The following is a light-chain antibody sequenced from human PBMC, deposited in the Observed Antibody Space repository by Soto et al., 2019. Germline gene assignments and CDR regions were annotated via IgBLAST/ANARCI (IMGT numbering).Light chain of an antibody. CDR1: TGAVTSVSY. V-gene: IGLV7-43*01. J-gene: IGLJ3*02. Sequence: QTVVTQEPSLTVSPGGTVTLTCASSTGAVTSVSYPNWVQQKPGQAPRALIYSTSNSHSWTPARFSGSLLGGKAALTLSGVQPEDEAVYYCLLYFGSAQVFGGGPKLTVL. CDR2: STS. CDR3: LLYFGSAQV.